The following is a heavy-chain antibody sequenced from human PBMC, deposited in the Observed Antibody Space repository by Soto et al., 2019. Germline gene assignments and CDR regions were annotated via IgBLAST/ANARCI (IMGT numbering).Heavy chain of an antibody. J-gene: IGHJ3*02. D-gene: IGHD4-17*01. Sequence: LETLSLTCTVSGGSISSYYWSWIRQPPGKGLEWIGYIYYSGSTNYNPSLKSRVTISVDTSKNQFSLKLSSVTAADTAVYYCAREGDYEAFDIWGQGTMVTVSS. V-gene: IGHV4-59*01. CDR3: AREGDYEAFDI. CDR1: GGSISSYY. CDR2: IYYSGST.